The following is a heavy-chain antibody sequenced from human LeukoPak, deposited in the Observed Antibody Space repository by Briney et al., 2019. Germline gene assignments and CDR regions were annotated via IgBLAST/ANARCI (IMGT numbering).Heavy chain of an antibody. CDR3: AKDQTILWFGEYYFDY. V-gene: IGHV3-30*18. D-gene: IGHD3-10*01. Sequence: GGSLRLSCEASGFSFPYGMHWVRQVPGKGLEWVAVISYDGSNKYYADSVKGRFTISRDNSKNTLYLQMNSLRAEDTAVYYCAKDQTILWFGEYYFDYWGQGTLVTVSS. CDR1: GFSFPYG. J-gene: IGHJ4*02. CDR2: ISYDGSNK.